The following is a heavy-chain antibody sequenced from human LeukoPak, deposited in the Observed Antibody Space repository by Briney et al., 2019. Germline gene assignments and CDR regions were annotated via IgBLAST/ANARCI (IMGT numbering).Heavy chain of an antibody. Sequence: GGSLRLSCAASGFTFSTYWMTWVRQAPGKGLEWVANIKQDGSEKYYVDSVKGRFTISRDNARTSLYLQMNSLRAEDTAVYSCGGGGPAEVGRGGEGGQGTLVTVS. D-gene: IGHD3-16*01. CDR2: IKQDGSEK. CDR1: GFTFSTYW. CDR3: GGGGPAEVGRGGE. V-gene: IGHV3-7*01. J-gene: IGHJ4*02.